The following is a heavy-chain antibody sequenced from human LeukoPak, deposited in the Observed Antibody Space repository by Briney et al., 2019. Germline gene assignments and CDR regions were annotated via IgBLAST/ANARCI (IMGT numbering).Heavy chain of an antibody. CDR3: VRGGGITGSTWCFDP. D-gene: IGHD1-7*01. V-gene: IGHV6-1*01. Sequence: SQTLSLTCAISGDSVSSNSVAWNWIRQSPSRGLEWLGGTYYRSKWYNDYAVSVKSRITINPDTSKNQFSLQLNSVTPEDTAVYYCVRGGGITGSTWCFDPWGQGTLVTVSS. CDR2: TYYRSKWYN. J-gene: IGHJ5*02. CDR1: GDSVSSNSVA.